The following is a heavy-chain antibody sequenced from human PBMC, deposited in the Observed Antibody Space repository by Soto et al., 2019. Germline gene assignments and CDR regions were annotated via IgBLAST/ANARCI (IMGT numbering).Heavy chain of an antibody. CDR2: IYYSGST. Sequence: QVQLQESGPGLVKPSQTLSLTCTVSGGSISSGGYYCSWIRQHPGKGLEWIGYIYYSGSTYYNPSLKSRGTISVDPSKNQFSLKLSSVTAADTAVYYGARRNSIGMAFDYWGQGTLVTVSS. V-gene: IGHV4-31*03. CDR3: ARRNSIGMAFDY. D-gene: IGHD3-10*01. CDR1: GGSISSGGYY. J-gene: IGHJ4*02.